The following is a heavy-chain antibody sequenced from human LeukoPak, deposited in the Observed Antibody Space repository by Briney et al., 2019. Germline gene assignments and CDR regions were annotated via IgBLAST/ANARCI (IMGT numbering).Heavy chain of an antibody. Sequence: GGSLRLSCAASGFTFSSYAMSWVRQAPGKGLEWVSAISGSGGSTYYADSVKGRFTISRDNSKNTLYLQMNSLRAEDTALYHCARDLDYYYMDVWGKGTTVTVSS. D-gene: IGHD3-16*01. CDR2: ISGSGGST. J-gene: IGHJ6*03. V-gene: IGHV3-23*01. CDR3: ARDLDYYYMDV. CDR1: GFTFSSYA.